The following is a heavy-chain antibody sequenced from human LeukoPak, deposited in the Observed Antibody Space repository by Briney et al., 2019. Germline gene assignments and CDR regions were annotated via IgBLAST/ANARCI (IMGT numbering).Heavy chain of an antibody. J-gene: IGHJ4*02. CDR3: ARDLTELQLLSYYLDS. CDR2: ISFSGTTT. Sequence: GGSLRLSCAASGLTFSSYSMSWVRQAPGKGLEWVSGISFSGTTTYYADSVKGRFTVSRDNSKNTLYLQMDGLRAEDTAVYYCARDLTELQLLSYYLDSWGQGTLVAVSS. CDR1: GLTFSSYS. V-gene: IGHV3-23*01. D-gene: IGHD2-2*01.